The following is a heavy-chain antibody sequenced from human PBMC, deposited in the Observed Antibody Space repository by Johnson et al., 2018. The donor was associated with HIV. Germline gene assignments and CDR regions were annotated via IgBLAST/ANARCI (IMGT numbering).Heavy chain of an antibody. CDR2: ISWTSGSI. CDR1: GFTFDDYA. J-gene: IGHJ3*02. D-gene: IGHD3-9*01. Sequence: VQLVESGGGLVQPGRSLRLSCAASGFTFDDYAMHWVRQAPGKGLEWVSGISWTSGSIGYADSVKGRFTIYRDNAKNSLYLQMNSRRAEATAVYYCARDRYYDILTGYYNEADAFDIWGQGTMVTVSS. V-gene: IGHV3-9*01. CDR3: ARDRYYDILTGYYNEADAFDI.